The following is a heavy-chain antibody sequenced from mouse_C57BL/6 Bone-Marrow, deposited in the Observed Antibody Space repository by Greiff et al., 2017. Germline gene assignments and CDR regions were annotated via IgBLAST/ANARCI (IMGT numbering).Heavy chain of an antibody. CDR1: GYSFTGYY. V-gene: IGHV1-42*01. D-gene: IGHD1-1*01. Sequence: VQLQQSGPELVKPGASVKISCKASGYSFTGYYMNWVKQSPDKSLEWIGEINPSTGGTTYNQKFKATATLTVDKSSSTAYMQLKSLTSEDSAVYYCARGDYGSPWYFDVWGTGTTVTVSS. CDR3: ARGDYGSPWYFDV. CDR2: INPSTGGT. J-gene: IGHJ1*03.